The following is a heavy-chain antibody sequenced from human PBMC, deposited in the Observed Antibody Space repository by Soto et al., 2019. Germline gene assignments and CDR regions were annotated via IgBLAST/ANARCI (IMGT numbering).Heavy chain of an antibody. V-gene: IGHV3-7*04. CDR3: ARATGADKEDY. Sequence: GGSLRLSCAASGFTFCSYWMSWVRQAPGKGLEWVANIKEDGSERYYLDSVKGRFTISRDNAKNSLYLQMDSLRAEDTAVYYCARATGADKEDYWGQGTLVTVSS. CDR2: IKEDGSER. J-gene: IGHJ4*02. D-gene: IGHD3-10*01. CDR1: GFTFCSYW.